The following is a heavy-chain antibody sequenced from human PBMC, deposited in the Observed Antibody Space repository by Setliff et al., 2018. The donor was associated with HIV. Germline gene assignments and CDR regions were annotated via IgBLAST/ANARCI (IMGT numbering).Heavy chain of an antibody. Sequence: LSLTCIVSGGSISSSSYYWGWIRRPPGKGLEWIGSIDYTGKTHYNPSLKSRVTISADTSKSQFSLNLSSVTAADTAVYYCARKNRGAPAPFDYWGQGTLVTVS. V-gene: IGHV4-39*01. CDR3: ARKNRGAPAPFDY. CDR2: IDYTGKT. J-gene: IGHJ4*02. CDR1: GGSISSSSYY. D-gene: IGHD6-25*01.